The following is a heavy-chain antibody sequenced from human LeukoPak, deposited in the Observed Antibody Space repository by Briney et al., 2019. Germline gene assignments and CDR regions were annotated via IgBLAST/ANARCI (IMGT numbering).Heavy chain of an antibody. V-gene: IGHV3-9*03. CDR3: AKDATIFGVADPCYFDY. D-gene: IGHD3-3*01. J-gene: IGHJ4*02. Sequence: PGRSLRLSCAASGFTFDDYAMHWVRQAPGKGLEWVSGISWNSGSIGYADSVKGRFTISRDNAKNSLYLQMNSLRAEDMALYYCAKDATIFGVADPCYFDYWGQGTLVTVSS. CDR2: ISWNSGSI. CDR1: GFTFDDYA.